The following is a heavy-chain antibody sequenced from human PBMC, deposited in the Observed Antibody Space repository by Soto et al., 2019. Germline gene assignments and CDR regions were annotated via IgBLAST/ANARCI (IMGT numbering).Heavy chain of an antibody. CDR3: TKKDPGNYPFDH. V-gene: IGHV3-23*01. Sequence: GGSLRLSCAASGFTFSNYAMSWVRQAPGKGPEWVSVISGGGDITYHADSVKGRLTISRDNSKNTLYLEMNSLRVEDTAIYYCTKKDPGNYPFDHWGQGTLVTVSS. CDR1: GFTFSNYA. CDR2: ISGGGDIT. D-gene: IGHD1-7*01. J-gene: IGHJ4*02.